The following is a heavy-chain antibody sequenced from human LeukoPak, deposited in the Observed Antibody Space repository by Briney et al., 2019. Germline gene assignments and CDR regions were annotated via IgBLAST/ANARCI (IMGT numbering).Heavy chain of an antibody. V-gene: IGHV3-21*01. CDR2: ISSSGSYI. CDR3: ARGPDPLDYDRFDY. J-gene: IGHJ4*02. D-gene: IGHD4-17*01. CDR1: GFTFSSYS. Sequence: KSGGSLRLSCAASGFTFSSYSMNWVRQAPGKGLEWVSSISSSGSYIYYADSVKGRFTISRDNAKNSLYLQMNSLRAEDTAVYYCARGPDPLDYDRFDYWGQGTLVTVSS.